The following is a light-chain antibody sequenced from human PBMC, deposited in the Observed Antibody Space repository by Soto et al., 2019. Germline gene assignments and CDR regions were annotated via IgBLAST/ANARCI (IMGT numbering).Light chain of an antibody. CDR2: DAS. Sequence: DIRMTQSPSTLSTSVGDRVTITCRASQNIRGWLAWYQQKPGKAPKLLIYDASTLESGVPSRFSGSGSGTEFTLTISSLQPDDFATYYCQQYNGYSWTFGQGTTVAIK. CDR3: QQYNGYSWT. CDR1: QNIRGW. V-gene: IGKV1-5*01. J-gene: IGKJ1*01.